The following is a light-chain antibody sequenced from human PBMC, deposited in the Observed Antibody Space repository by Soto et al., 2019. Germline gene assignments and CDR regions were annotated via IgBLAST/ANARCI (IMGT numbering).Light chain of an antibody. J-gene: IGKJ2*01. CDR2: DTT. V-gene: IGKV3-11*01. CDR3: QQRRNLPYT. Sequence: ETLLTQSPGTLSLSPGERATLSCRASQSVSNYLAWFQQKPGQAPRLLIFDTTNRAPGTPARFSGSGSATDFTLTISSLEPEDFAVYYCQQRRNLPYTFGQGTKLEIK. CDR1: QSVSNY.